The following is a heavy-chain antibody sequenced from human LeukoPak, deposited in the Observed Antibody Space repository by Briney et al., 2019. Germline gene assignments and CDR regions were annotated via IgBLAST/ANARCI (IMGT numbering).Heavy chain of an antibody. CDR1: GFSFSDYG. D-gene: IGHD3-16*01. Sequence: GGSLRLSCAASGFSFSDYGLHWVRQAPGKGLGWVALISYDGSQKNFADSVKGRFTTSRDNSKLTMYLEMNSLRAEDTAVYFCARDKDGWGIHDFWGQGTLVTVSS. J-gene: IGHJ4*02. CDR3: ARDKDGWGIHDF. CDR2: ISYDGSQK. V-gene: IGHV3-30*03.